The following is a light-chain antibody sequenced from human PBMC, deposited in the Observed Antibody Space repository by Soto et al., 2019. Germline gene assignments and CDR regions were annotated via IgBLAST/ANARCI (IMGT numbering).Light chain of an antibody. CDR2: DAS. CDR1: QSVSSY. Sequence: EIVLTQSPATLSLSPGERATLYCRASQSVSSYLAWYQQTPGQAPRLLIYDASNRATGIPARFSGSGSGTDFTLTISSLEPEDFAVYYCQQRGNWPYTFGQGTKLEIK. CDR3: QQRGNWPYT. J-gene: IGKJ2*01. V-gene: IGKV3-11*01.